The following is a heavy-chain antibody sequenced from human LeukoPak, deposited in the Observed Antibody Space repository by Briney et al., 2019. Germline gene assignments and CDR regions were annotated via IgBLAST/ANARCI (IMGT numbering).Heavy chain of an antibody. CDR2: IYYSGST. Sequence: SETLSLTCTVSGGSISSSSYYWGWIRQPPGKGLEWIGSIYYSGSTYYNPSLKSRVTISVDTSENQFSLKLSSVTAADTAVYYCARDGIAVAGGFDPWGQGTLVTVSS. V-gene: IGHV4-39*07. J-gene: IGHJ5*02. D-gene: IGHD6-19*01. CDR1: GGSISSSSYY. CDR3: ARDGIAVAGGFDP.